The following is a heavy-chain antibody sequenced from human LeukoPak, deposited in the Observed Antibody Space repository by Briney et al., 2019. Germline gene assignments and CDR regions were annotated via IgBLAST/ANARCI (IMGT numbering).Heavy chain of an antibody. J-gene: IGHJ5*02. CDR2: IYRWCST. D-gene: IGHD2-15*01. CDR3: ARELPRKYGGGNWLDP. V-gene: IGHV3-53*01. CDR1: GFTVSRNY. Sequence: GGSLRLSLAASGFTVSRNYMSWVRQAPGKGLEGVSVIYRWCSTYYADSVQGRFTIYRDNSKNTLHLQMNSLRAEDTAVYYCARELPRKYGGGNWLDPSGQGTLVTVSS.